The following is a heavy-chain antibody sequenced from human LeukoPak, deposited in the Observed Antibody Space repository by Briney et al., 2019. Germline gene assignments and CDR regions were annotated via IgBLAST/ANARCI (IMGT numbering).Heavy chain of an antibody. D-gene: IGHD2-2*01. Sequence: GGSLRLSCAASGFTFSTYTMNWVRQAPGKGLEWVSSISSSSSSNNINYADSVKGRFTISRDNAMNSVHLQMNSLRVEDTAVYYCARGYQRPDYWGQGTLITVSS. CDR3: ARGYQRPDY. CDR1: GFTFSTYT. V-gene: IGHV3-21*01. J-gene: IGHJ4*02. CDR2: ISSSSSSNNI.